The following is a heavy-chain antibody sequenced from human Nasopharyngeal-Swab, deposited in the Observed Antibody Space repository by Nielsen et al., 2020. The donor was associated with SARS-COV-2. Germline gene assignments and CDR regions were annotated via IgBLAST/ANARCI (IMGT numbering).Heavy chain of an antibody. CDR2: INPSGGST. Sequence: WVRQAPGQGLEWMGIINPSGGSTSYAQKFQGRVTITRDTSASTAYMELSSLRSEDTAVYYRARGDIVVVPAAIDTSLFDYWGQGTLVTVSS. D-gene: IGHD2-2*01. J-gene: IGHJ4*02. V-gene: IGHV1-46*01. CDR3: ARGDIVVVPAAIDTSLFDY.